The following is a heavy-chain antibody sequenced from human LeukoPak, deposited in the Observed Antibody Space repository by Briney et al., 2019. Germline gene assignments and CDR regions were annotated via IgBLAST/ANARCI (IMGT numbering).Heavy chain of an antibody. J-gene: IGHJ4*02. CDR3: ARGGNYYDSSGYQIRFDY. Sequence: ASVKVSCKASGYTFTGYYMHWVRQAPGQGLEWMGWINPNSGGTNYAQKFQGRVTMTRDTSISTAYMELSRLRSDDTAVYYCARGGNYYDSSGYQIRFDYWAKGTLVTVSS. D-gene: IGHD3-22*01. V-gene: IGHV1-2*02. CDR2: INPNSGGT. CDR1: GYTFTGYY.